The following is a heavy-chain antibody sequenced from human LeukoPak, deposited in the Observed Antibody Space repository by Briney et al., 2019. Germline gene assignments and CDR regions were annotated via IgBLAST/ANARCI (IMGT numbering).Heavy chain of an antibody. CDR1: GFTFSTYA. CDR2: ISSSGGNT. J-gene: IGHJ4*02. CDR3: AREKVDTAMVRSHYFDY. V-gene: IGHV3-64*01. Sequence: GGSLRLSCAAAGFTFSTYAIHWVRLAPGKRLEYVSAISSSGGNTYYANSVKGRFTISRDNSKNTLYLQMNSLRAEDTAVYYCAREKVDTAMVRSHYFDYWGQGTLVTVSS. D-gene: IGHD5-18*01.